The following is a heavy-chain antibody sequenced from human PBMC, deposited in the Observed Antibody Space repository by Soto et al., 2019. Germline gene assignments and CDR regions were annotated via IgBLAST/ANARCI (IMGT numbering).Heavy chain of an antibody. CDR1: GYTFTSYG. V-gene: IGHV1-18*01. CDR2: ISAYNGNT. Sequence: QVQLVQSGAEVKKPGASVKVSCKASGYTFTSYGISWVRQAPGQGLEWMGWISAYNGNTNYAQKLQGRVTMTTDTSTSTAYMEVRSLRSDDTAVYYCARDVPHFTMVRGVAASLPQYNWFDPWGQGTLVTVSS. CDR3: ARDVPHFTMVRGVAASLPQYNWFDP. J-gene: IGHJ5*02. D-gene: IGHD3-10*01.